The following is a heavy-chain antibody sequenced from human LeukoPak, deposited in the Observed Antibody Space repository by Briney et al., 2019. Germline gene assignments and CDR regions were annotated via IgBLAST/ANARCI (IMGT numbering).Heavy chain of an antibody. D-gene: IGHD6-19*01. V-gene: IGHV1-8*01. J-gene: IGHJ4*02. CDR2: MNPNSGNT. CDR3: ARASSSGWFSNDY. CDR1: GYTFTSYD. Sequence: GASVKVPCKASGYTFTSYDINWVRQATGQGLEWMGWMNPNSGNTGYAQKFQGRVTMTRNTSISTAYMELSSLRSEDTAVYYCARASSSGWFSNDYWGQGTLVTVSS.